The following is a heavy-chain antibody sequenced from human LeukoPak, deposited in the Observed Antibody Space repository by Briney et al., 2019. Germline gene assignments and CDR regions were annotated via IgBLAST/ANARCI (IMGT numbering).Heavy chain of an antibody. CDR1: GGTFSSYA. J-gene: IGHJ4*02. V-gene: IGHV1-69*01. CDR3: ARARSSGWYRGEFDY. Sequence: SVKVSCKASGGTFSSYAISWVRQAPGQGLEWMGGIIPIFGTANYAQKFQGRVTITADESTSTVYMELSSLRSEDTAVYYCARARSSGWYRGEFDYWGQGTLVTVSS. CDR2: IIPIFGTA. D-gene: IGHD6-19*01.